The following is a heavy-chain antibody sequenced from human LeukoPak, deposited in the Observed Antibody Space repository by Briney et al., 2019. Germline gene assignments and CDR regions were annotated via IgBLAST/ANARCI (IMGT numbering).Heavy chain of an antibody. CDR1: GFTFGDYA. D-gene: IGHD3-3*01. CDR3: TRGRTIFGVIIYQKYYFDY. Sequence: GGSLRLSCTASGFTFGDYAMSWFRQAPGKGLEWVGFIRSKAFGGTTEYAASVKDRFTISRDDSKSIAYLQMNSLKTEDTAVYYCTRGRTIFGVIIYQKYYFDYWGQGTLVTVSS. V-gene: IGHV3-49*03. CDR2: IRSKAFGGTT. J-gene: IGHJ4*02.